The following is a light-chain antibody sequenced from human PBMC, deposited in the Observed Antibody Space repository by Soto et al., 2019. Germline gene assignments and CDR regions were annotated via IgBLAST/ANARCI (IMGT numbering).Light chain of an antibody. CDR2: EVS. CDR3: NSYTSSNTRL. CDR1: SSDVGGYKY. J-gene: IGLJ2*01. Sequence: QSALTQPASVSGSPGQSITISCTGSSSDVGGYKYVSWYQQHPGKAPKLMIYEVSNRPSGVSNRFSGSKSGNTASLTISGLQDVDEAYYYCNSYTSSNTRLFGGGTKLTVL. V-gene: IGLV2-14*01.